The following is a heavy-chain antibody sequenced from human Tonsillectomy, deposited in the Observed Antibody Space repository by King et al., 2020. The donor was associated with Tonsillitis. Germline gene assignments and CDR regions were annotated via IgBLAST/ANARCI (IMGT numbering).Heavy chain of an antibody. Sequence: HVQLVESGGGVVQPGGSLRLSCAASGFTFTSYCMHWVRQAPGKGLEWVAVIRYGGSSKYYADPVKGRFTISRDNSTNTLYLQMNSLRAEDTAVYYCARDRGEMATLDYWGQGTLVTVSS. CDR2: IRYGGSSK. J-gene: IGHJ4*02. V-gene: IGHV3-33*01. CDR1: GFTFTSYC. CDR3: ARDRGEMATLDY. D-gene: IGHD5-24*01.